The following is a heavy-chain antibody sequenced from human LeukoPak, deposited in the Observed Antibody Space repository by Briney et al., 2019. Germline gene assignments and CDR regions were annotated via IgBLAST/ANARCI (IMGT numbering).Heavy chain of an antibody. D-gene: IGHD2-2*01. CDR1: GFTFSSYA. V-gene: IGHV3-30-3*01. Sequence: GRSLRLSCAASGFTFSSYAMHWVRQAPGKGLEWVAVISYDGSNKYYADSVKGRFTISRDNSKNTLYLQMNSLRAEDTAVYYCARDRGYCSSTSCYANNWFGPWGQGTLVTVSS. J-gene: IGHJ5*02. CDR3: ARDRGYCSSTSCYANNWFGP. CDR2: ISYDGSNK.